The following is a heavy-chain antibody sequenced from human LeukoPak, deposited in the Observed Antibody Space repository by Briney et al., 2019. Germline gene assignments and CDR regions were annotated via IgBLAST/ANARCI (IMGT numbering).Heavy chain of an antibody. Sequence: PGRSLRLSCAASGFTFSSYGIHWVRQAPGKGLEWMAVISYDGSTKEYADSVKGRFSISRDNSKNTLYLQMNSLRVADTAVYYCAPEVIATKSFDYWGQGTLVTVSS. V-gene: IGHV3-30*03. CDR2: ISYDGSTK. D-gene: IGHD1-1*01. J-gene: IGHJ4*02. CDR3: APEVIATKSFDY. CDR1: GFTFSSYG.